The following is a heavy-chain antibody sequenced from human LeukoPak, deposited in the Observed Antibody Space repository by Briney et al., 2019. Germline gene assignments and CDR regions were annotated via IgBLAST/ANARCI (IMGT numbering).Heavy chain of an antibody. V-gene: IGHV3-7*04. J-gene: IGHJ4*02. Sequence: GGSLRLSCAVSGFSFTNFWMSWVRQAPGRGLEWVANIHPEGNEKYHVESVKGRFTISRDDTKNLLFLQMDGLRVEDTAVYYCARGDAFSGDHWGQGTLVTVSS. CDR3: ARGDAFSGDH. CDR2: IHPEGNEK. CDR1: GFSFTNFW.